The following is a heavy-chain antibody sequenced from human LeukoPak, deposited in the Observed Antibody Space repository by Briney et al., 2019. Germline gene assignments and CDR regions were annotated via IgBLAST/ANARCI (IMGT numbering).Heavy chain of an antibody. Sequence: AGGSLRLSCAASGFTFSSYAMSWVRQAPGKGLEWGSAISGSGGSTYYADSVKGRFTISRDNSKNTLYLQMNSLRAEDTAVYYCAKDSSVVVPAAIPYWGQGTLVTVSS. CDR2: ISGSGGST. CDR1: GFTFSSYA. V-gene: IGHV3-23*01. J-gene: IGHJ4*02. D-gene: IGHD2-2*01. CDR3: AKDSSVVVPAAIPY.